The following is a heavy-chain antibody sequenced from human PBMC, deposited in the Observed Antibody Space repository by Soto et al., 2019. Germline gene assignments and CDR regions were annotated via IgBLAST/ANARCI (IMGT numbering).Heavy chain of an antibody. V-gene: IGHV1-69*01. D-gene: IGHD2-2*01. CDR3: ARVFCSSTSCYWWGNFDY. CDR2: IIPIFGTA. Sequence: QVQLVQSGAEVKKPGSSVKVSCKASGGTFSSYAISWVRQAPGQGLEWMGGIIPIFGTANYAQKFQGRVTITADESTSTAYMELSSLRSEDTAVYYCARVFCSSTSCYWWGNFDYWGQGTLVTVSS. CDR1: GGTFSSYA. J-gene: IGHJ4*02.